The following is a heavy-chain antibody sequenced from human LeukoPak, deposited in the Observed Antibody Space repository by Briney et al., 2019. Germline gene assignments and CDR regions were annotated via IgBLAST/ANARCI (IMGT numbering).Heavy chain of an antibody. CDR2: IKQDGSEK. CDR1: GFNYSRYW. V-gene: IGHV3-7*01. CDR3: ARDQTMVRGVIIDGFDC. Sequence: GGPLRLSCAASGFNYSRYWMSWVRQAPGKGLEGVANIKQDGSEKYYVVYVKGRLTISRDNAKNSLYLQMNSLRAEDTAVYYCARDQTMVRGVIIDGFDCWGQGTLVTVSS. J-gene: IGHJ4*02. D-gene: IGHD3-10*01.